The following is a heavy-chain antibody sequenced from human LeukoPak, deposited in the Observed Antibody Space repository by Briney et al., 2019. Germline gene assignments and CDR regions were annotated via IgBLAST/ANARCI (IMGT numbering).Heavy chain of an antibody. CDR1: GFTFSNYA. D-gene: IGHD4-17*01. CDR3: AKYTVTSPPDY. CDR2: ISTGGGTT. J-gene: IGHJ4*02. V-gene: IGHV3-23*01. Sequence: PGGSLRLSCAASGFTFSNYAMSWVRQAPGKGLGWVSAISTGGGTTYYADSAKGRFTISRDNSKNTLYLQMNSLRAEDTAIYYCAKYTVTSPPDYWGLGTLVTVSS.